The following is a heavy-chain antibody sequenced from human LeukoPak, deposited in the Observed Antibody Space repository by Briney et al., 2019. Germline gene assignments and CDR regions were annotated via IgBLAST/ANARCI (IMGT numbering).Heavy chain of an antibody. V-gene: IGHV3-15*01. J-gene: IGHJ4*02. CDR3: TTYTMVTAS. Sequence: SGGSLRLSCAASGFTFSDALMSWVRQAPGRGLEWVGRIKSRSDGGTTDYATPVKGRFTISRDDSKNTLYLQMNSLKIEDTAVYYCTTYTMVTASGGQGTLVTVSS. CDR2: IKSRSDGGTT. D-gene: IGHD2-21*02. CDR1: GFTFSDAL.